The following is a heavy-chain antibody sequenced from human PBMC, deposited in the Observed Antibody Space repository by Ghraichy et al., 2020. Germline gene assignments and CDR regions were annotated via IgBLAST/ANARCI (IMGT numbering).Heavy chain of an antibody. D-gene: IGHD6-13*01. CDR2: ISYDGSNK. V-gene: IGHV3-30*04. CDR3: ARAAAGTYY. J-gene: IGHJ4*02. Sequence: CAASGFTFSSYAMHWVRQAPGKGLEWVAVISYDGSNKYYVDSVKGRFTISRDNSKNTLYLQMNSLRAEDTAVYYCARAAAGTYYWGQGTLVTVSS. CDR1: GFTFSSYA.